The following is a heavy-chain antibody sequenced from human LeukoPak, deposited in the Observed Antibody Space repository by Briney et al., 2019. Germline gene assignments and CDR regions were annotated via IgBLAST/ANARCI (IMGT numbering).Heavy chain of an antibody. CDR3: ARQDYGDSEDDY. D-gene: IGHD4-17*01. CDR1: GFTFSSYG. V-gene: IGHV3-30*02. J-gene: IGHJ4*02. Sequence: GGSLRLSCAASGFTFSSYGMHWVRQAPGKGLEWVAFIRYDGSNKYYADSVKGRFTISRDNAKNSLYLQMNSLRAEDTAVYYCARQDYGDSEDDYWGQGTLVTVSS. CDR2: IRYDGSNK.